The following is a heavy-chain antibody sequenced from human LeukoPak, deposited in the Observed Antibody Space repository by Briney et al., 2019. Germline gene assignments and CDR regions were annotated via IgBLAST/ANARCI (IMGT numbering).Heavy chain of an antibody. CDR2: IYYNSGRT. Sequence: SETLSLTCTVSGGSISSYYWNWIRQPPGKGLEWIGYIYYNSGRTNYNPSLKSRVTISVDTSKNQFSLTLSSVTAADTAVYYCARTRSYYMDVWAKGTTVTVSS. CDR3: ARTRSYYMDV. J-gene: IGHJ6*03. CDR1: GGSISSYY. D-gene: IGHD6-19*01. V-gene: IGHV4-59*12.